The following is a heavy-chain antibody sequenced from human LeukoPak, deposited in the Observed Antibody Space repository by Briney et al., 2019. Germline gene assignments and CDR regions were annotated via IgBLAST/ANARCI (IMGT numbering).Heavy chain of an antibody. CDR2: IYPGDSDT. Sequence: GESLKISCKGSGYSFTSYWIGWVRQMPGKGLEWMGIIYPGDSDTRYSPSFQGQVTISADKSISTAYLQWSSLKASDTAMYYCARWKGITVTGERYFDLWGRGTLVTVSS. J-gene: IGHJ2*01. CDR3: ARWKGITVTGERYFDL. D-gene: IGHD6-19*01. V-gene: IGHV5-51*01. CDR1: GYSFTSYW.